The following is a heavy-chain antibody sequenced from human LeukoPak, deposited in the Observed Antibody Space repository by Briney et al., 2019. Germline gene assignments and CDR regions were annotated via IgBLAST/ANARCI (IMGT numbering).Heavy chain of an antibody. D-gene: IGHD3-10*01. V-gene: IGHV4-34*01. Sequence: SETLSLTCAVYGGSFSGYYWSWIRQPPGKGLEWIGEINHSGSTNYNPSLKSRVNISVDTSKNQFSLKLSSVTAADTAVYYCARYGTMVRGVITWSDPWGQGTLVTVSS. CDR1: GGSFSGYY. J-gene: IGHJ5*02. CDR2: INHSGST. CDR3: ARYGTMVRGVITWSDP.